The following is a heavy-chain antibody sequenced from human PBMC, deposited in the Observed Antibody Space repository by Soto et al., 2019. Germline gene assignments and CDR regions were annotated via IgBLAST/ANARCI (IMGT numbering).Heavy chain of an antibody. V-gene: IGHV4-4*02. CDR3: TTSRAGEINN. D-gene: IGHD3-16*01. J-gene: IGHJ4*02. Sequence: QVQLQESGPGLVKPSGTLSLTCAVSGGSISSSSWWTWVRQSPGKGLEWIGEIFERGATNYNPSLKSRLTMSVDKSKNHFSLNLSSLTAADTSVYFCTTSRAGEINNWGQGTLVTVSS. CDR1: GGSISSSSW. CDR2: IFERGAT.